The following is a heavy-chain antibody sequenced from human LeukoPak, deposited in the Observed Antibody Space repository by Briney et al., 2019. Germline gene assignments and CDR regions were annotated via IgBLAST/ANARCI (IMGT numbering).Heavy chain of an antibody. Sequence: GGTLRLSCAASGFTFSRYTMSWVRQAPGKGLEWVANIKQDGSEKYYVDSVKGRFTISRDNAKNSLYLQMNSLRAEDTAVYYCARVRSSGFDYWGQGTLVTVSS. J-gene: IGHJ4*02. CDR2: IKQDGSEK. CDR1: GFTFSRYT. CDR3: ARVRSSGFDY. D-gene: IGHD6-25*01. V-gene: IGHV3-7*01.